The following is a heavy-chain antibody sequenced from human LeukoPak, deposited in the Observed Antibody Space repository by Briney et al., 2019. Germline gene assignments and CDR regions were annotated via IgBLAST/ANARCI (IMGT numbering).Heavy chain of an antibody. Sequence: PSETLSLTCTVSGGSIGSYYWSWIRQPPGKGLEWIGYIYSSGSSNYNPSLKSRVTISIDTPKNQFSLKLSSVTAADTAVYYCARQQLVCDFWGQGTLVTVSS. J-gene: IGHJ4*02. D-gene: IGHD6-13*01. CDR1: GGSIGSYY. CDR2: IYSSGSS. V-gene: IGHV4-59*01. CDR3: ARQQLVCDF.